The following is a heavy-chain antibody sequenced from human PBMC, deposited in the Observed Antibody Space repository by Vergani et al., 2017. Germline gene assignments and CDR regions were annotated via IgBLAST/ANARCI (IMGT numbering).Heavy chain of an antibody. CDR3: ARLNYYDSSAYYYAFDI. D-gene: IGHD3-22*01. V-gene: IGHV3-7*01. J-gene: IGHJ3*02. CDR2: IKQDGSEK. Sequence: EVQLVESGGGLVQPGGSLRLSCAASGFMFSNYWMNWVRQAPGKGLEWVAKIKQDGSEKYYVDSVRGRCTISRDNAKNSLYLQMNSLRADDTAVYYCARLNYYDSSAYYYAFDIWGQGTMVTVSS. CDR1: GFMFSNYW.